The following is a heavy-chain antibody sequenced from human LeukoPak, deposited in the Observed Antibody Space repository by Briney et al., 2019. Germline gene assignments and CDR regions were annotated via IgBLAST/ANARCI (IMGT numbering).Heavy chain of an antibody. Sequence: GGSLRLSCAASGFTFSSYWMHWVRHAPGKGLVWVSRINSDGSSTSYADSVKGRFTISRDNAKNTLYLQMNSLRAEDTAVYYCARGYSYGYRIDYWGQGTLVTVSS. J-gene: IGHJ4*02. CDR3: ARGYSYGYRIDY. CDR2: INSDGSST. D-gene: IGHD5-18*01. CDR1: GFTFSSYW. V-gene: IGHV3-74*01.